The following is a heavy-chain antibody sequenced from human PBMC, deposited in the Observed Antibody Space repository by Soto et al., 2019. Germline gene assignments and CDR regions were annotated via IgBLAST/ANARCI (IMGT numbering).Heavy chain of an antibody. CDR2: IYYTGST. V-gene: IGHV4-59*08. J-gene: IGHJ5*02. CDR3: ARGIKYGDYSRWFDP. CDR1: GDSINNYF. D-gene: IGHD4-17*01. Sequence: SETLSLTCTVSGDSINNYFWSWMRQSPGKGLEWIGYIYYTGSTNYNPSLKSRVTISVDTSKNQFSLRLSSVTAADTAVYYCARGIKYGDYSRWFDPWGPGTLVTVSS.